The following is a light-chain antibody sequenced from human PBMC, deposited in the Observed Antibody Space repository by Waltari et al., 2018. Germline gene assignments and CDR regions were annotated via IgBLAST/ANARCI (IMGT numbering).Light chain of an antibody. J-gene: IGLJ1*01. CDR3: QVWDANNEPGV. V-gene: IGLV3-21*04. Sequence: SYVLTHPPSVSVVPGETARIHCRGNNIRTKSVDEYQQKPGQAPVLVISYDSDRRSGIPERFSGSNSGNTATLTISRVEAGDEAEYFCQVWDANNEPGVFGTGTEVTVL. CDR1: NIRTKS. CDR2: YDS.